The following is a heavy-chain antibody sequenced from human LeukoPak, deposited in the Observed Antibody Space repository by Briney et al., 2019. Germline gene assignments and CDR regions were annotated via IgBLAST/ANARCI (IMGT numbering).Heavy chain of an antibody. Sequence: GGSLRLSCAVSGCTFSSYGMHWVCQAPGKGLEWVAFIRYDGSNKYYADSVKGRFTISRDNSKNTLYLQMNSLRAEDTAVYYCAKRYCSGGSCYSDYWGRGTLVTVSS. D-gene: IGHD2-15*01. CDR3: AKRYCSGGSCYSDY. J-gene: IGHJ4*02. V-gene: IGHV3-30*02. CDR1: GCTFSSYG. CDR2: IRYDGSNK.